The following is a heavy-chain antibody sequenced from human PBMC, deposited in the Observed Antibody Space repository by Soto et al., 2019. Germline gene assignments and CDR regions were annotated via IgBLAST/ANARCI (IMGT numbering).Heavy chain of an antibody. D-gene: IGHD5-12*01. Sequence: QVPLVQSGAEVRKPGASVTVSCRSSGDSFNDYYIHWVRQAPGQGFEWMGWINPNGGVTKYAQKFQGWVSMTRDTSIRTVDMQLSRLRSDDTAVYYCARESGGATATLDYYYFYMDVWGTGTTVTVSS. V-gene: IGHV1-2*04. CDR2: INPNGGVT. J-gene: IGHJ6*03. CDR3: ARESGGATATLDYYYFYMDV. CDR1: GDSFNDYY.